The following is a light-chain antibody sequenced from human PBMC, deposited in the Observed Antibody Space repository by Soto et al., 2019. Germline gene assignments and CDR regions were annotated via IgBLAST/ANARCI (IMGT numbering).Light chain of an antibody. J-gene: IGLJ2*01. V-gene: IGLV2-14*03. CDR1: SSDVGGYNY. Sequence: QSALTQPASVSGSPGQSISISCTGTSSDVGGYNYVSWYQHHPDKAPKLMIFDVTNRPSGVSNRFSGSKSDNTASLTISGLQAEDEADYYCSSYTTNNTRLFGGGTQLTVL. CDR3: SSYTTNNTRL. CDR2: DVT.